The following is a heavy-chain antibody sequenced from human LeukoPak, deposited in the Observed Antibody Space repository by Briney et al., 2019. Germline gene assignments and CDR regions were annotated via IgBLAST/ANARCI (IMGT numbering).Heavy chain of an antibody. CDR1: EFTISSYG. J-gene: IGHJ4*02. CDR2: ISGSGGST. V-gene: IGHV3-23*01. D-gene: IGHD6-13*01. CDR3: AKDRYSSSWYYFDY. Sequence: GGSLRLSCAASEFTISSYGMSWVRQAPGKGLEWVSSISGSGGSTQYADSVQGRFAISRDNSKNTLYLQMNSLRAEDTAVYYCAKDRYSSSWYYFDYWGQGTLVTVSS.